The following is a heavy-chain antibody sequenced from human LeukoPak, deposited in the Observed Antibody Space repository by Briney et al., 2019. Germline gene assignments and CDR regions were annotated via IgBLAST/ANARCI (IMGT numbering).Heavy chain of an antibody. D-gene: IGHD2-2*02. Sequence: PSETLSLTCTVSGGSISSYYWSWIRQPAGKGLEWIGRIYTSGSTNYNPSLKSRVTMSVDTSKNQFSLKLSSVTAADTAVYYCARGGYCSSTSCYNTEYFQHWGQGTLVTVSS. J-gene: IGHJ1*01. CDR2: IYTSGST. V-gene: IGHV4-4*07. CDR3: ARGGYCSSTSCYNTEYFQH. CDR1: GGSISSYY.